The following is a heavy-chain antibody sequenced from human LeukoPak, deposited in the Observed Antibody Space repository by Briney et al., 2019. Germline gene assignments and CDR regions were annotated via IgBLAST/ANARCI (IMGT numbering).Heavy chain of an antibody. CDR3: AKDRSGSYD. CDR1: GFTFSSCA. J-gene: IGHJ4*02. Sequence: GGSLRLSCAASGFTFSSCAMSWVRQAPGKGLEWVSGISASGGTTYYADSVKGRFTISRDNSKNTLVLQLNSLRAEDTAVYYCAKDRSGSYDWGQGTLVTVSS. V-gene: IGHV3-23*01. D-gene: IGHD1-26*01. CDR2: ISASGGTT.